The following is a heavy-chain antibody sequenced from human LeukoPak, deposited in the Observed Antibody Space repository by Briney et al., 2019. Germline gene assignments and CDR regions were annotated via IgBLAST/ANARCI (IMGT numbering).Heavy chain of an antibody. D-gene: IGHD1-26*01. CDR1: GGSISSGSYY. CDR2: IYYSGST. V-gene: IGHV4-61*01. J-gene: IGHJ4*02. CDR3: ARDVGATPGYFDY. Sequence: SETLSLTCTVSGGSISSGSYYWSWIRQPPGKGLEWIGYIYYSGSTNYNPSLKSRVTISLDTSKNQLSLKLSSVTAADTAVYYCARDVGATPGYFDYWGQGTLVTVSS.